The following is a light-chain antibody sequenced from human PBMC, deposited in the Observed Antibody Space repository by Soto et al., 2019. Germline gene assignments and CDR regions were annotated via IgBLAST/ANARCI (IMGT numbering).Light chain of an antibody. V-gene: IGLV1-40*01. CDR1: TSNIGAGYE. Sequence: QSVLTQPPSVSGAPGQRVTISCTGSTSNIGAGYEVHWYQQLPGTAPKLLVSGHNIRPSGVPDRFSGFKSGASASLVITGLQAEDEADYYCQSYDNSRSGSGVFGGGTQLTVL. J-gene: IGLJ3*02. CDR3: QSYDNSRSGSGV. CDR2: GHN.